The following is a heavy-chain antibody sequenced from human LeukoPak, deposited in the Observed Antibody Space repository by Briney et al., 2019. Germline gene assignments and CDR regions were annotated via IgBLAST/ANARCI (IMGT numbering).Heavy chain of an antibody. CDR3: ARGHYSSGWSSFDY. CDR1: GFTVSSNY. Sequence: GGSLRLSCAASGFTVSSNYWTWVRQAPGKGLEWVSVICIGRTTYYADSVNGRFTVSRDDSKNTLYLQMNSLRAEDTAVYYCARGHYSSGWSSFDYWGQGTLVTVSS. D-gene: IGHD6-19*01. V-gene: IGHV3-66*01. CDR2: ICIGRTT. J-gene: IGHJ4*02.